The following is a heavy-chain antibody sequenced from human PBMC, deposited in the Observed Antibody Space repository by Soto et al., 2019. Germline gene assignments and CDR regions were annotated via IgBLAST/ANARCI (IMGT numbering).Heavy chain of an antibody. J-gene: IGHJ6*02. CDR2: IIPIFGTA. CDR1: GGTFSSYA. CDR3: ARDIAVADYYYGMDV. D-gene: IGHD6-19*01. V-gene: IGHV1-69*01. Sequence: VKVSCKASGGTFSSYAISWVRQAPGQGLEWMGGIIPIFGTANYAQKFQGRVTITADESTSTAYMELSSLRSEDTAVYYCARDIAVADYYYGMDVWGQGTTVTVSS.